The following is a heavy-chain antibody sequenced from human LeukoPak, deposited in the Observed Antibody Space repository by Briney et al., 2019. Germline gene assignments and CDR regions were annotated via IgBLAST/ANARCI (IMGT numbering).Heavy chain of an antibody. CDR2: INPNSGGT. CDR3: ARDVEWLYYFDY. Sequence: ASVKVSCKASGYTFTGYYMHWGRQAPGQGLEWMGWINPNSGGTNYAQKFQGRVTMTRDTSISTAYMELSRLRSDDTAVYYCARDVEWLYYFDYWGQGTLVTVSS. D-gene: IGHD5-12*01. V-gene: IGHV1-2*02. CDR1: GYTFTGYY. J-gene: IGHJ4*02.